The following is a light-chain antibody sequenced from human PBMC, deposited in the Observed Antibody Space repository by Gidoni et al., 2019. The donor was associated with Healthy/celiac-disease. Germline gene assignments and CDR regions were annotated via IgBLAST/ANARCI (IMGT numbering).Light chain of an antibody. CDR1: QSVSSY. CDR2: AAS. J-gene: IGKJ4*01. Sequence: EIVLTQSPATLSLSPGERATLSCKASQSVSSYLAWYQQKPGQAPRLLIYAASNRATGIPARFSGSGSGTDFTLTISSLEPEDFAVYSCQQRSNWLTFGGGTKVEIK. V-gene: IGKV3-11*01. CDR3: QQRSNWLT.